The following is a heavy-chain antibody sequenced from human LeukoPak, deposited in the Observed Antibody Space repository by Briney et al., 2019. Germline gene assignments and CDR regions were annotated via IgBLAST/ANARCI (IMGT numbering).Heavy chain of an antibody. D-gene: IGHD3-9*01. Sequence: ASVKVSCKASGYTFTSYGISWVRQAPGQGLERMGWISAYNGNTNYAQKLQGRVTMTTDTSTSTAYMELRSLRSDDTAVYYCARDPMTYYDILTGSDNWFDPWGQGTLVTVSS. CDR3: ARDPMTYYDILTGSDNWFDP. V-gene: IGHV1-18*01. CDR2: ISAYNGNT. J-gene: IGHJ5*02. CDR1: GYTFTSYG.